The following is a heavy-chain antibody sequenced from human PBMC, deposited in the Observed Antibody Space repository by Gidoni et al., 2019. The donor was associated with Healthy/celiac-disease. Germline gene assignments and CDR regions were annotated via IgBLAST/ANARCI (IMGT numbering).Heavy chain of an antibody. CDR3: AKDRGVQYYCDY. V-gene: IGHV3-30*18. J-gene: IGHJ4*02. CDR2: ISYDGSNK. Sequence: QVQLVESGGGVVQPGRSLRLSCSASGFTFSSYGMHWVRPAPGKGLEWVAVISYDGSNKYYADSVKGRFTISRDNSKNTLYLQMNSLRAEDTAVYYCAKDRGVQYYCDYWGQGTLVTVSS. D-gene: IGHD3-10*01. CDR1: GFTFSSYG.